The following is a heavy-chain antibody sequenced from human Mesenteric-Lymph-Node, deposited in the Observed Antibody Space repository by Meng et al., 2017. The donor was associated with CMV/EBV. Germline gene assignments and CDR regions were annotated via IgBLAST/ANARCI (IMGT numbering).Heavy chain of an antibody. CDR3: ARGGMVRGYPYYFDY. CDR2: ISSSSSTI. D-gene: IGHD3-10*01. V-gene: IGHV3-48*04. CDR1: GFTFSSYS. Sequence: GGSLRLSCAASGFTFSSYSMNWVRQAPGKGLEWVSYISSSSSTIYYADSVKGRFTISRDNAKNSLYLQMNSLRAEDTAVYYCARGGMVRGYPYYFDYWGQGTLVTVSS. J-gene: IGHJ4*02.